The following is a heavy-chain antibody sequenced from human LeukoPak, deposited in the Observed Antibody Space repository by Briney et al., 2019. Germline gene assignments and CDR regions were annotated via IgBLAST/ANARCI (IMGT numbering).Heavy chain of an antibody. CDR2: IYTSGST. V-gene: IGHV4-4*07. D-gene: IGHD5-12*01. CDR3: ARVDSGYGDYYYYYMDV. CDR1: GGSISSYY. Sequence: SETLSLTCTVSGGSISSYYWSWIRQPAGKGLEWIGRIYTSGSTNYNPSLKSRVTMSVDTSKNQFSLKLSSVTAADTAVYYCARVDSGYGDYYYYYMDVWGKGTTVTISS. J-gene: IGHJ6*03.